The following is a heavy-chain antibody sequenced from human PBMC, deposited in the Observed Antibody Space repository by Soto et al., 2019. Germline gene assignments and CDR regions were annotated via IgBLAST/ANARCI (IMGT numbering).Heavy chain of an antibody. V-gene: IGHV1-2*04. CDR2: INPNSGGT. Sequence: ASVKVPCKASGYTFTRYYMHWVRQAPGQGVEWMGWINPNSGGTNYAQKFQGWVTMTRDTSISTAYMELSRLRSDDTAVYYCARTITGATMVRGDNDAFDIWGQGTMVTVSS. D-gene: IGHD3-10*01. CDR3: ARTITGATMVRGDNDAFDI. CDR1: GYTFTRYY. J-gene: IGHJ3*02.